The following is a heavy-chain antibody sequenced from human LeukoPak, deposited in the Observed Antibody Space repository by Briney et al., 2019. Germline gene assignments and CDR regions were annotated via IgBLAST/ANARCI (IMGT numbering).Heavy chain of an antibody. D-gene: IGHD5-24*01. CDR2: INPSGGST. V-gene: IGHV1-46*01. J-gene: IGHJ4*02. CDR3: ARDGEMATIHLAW. Sequence: ASVKVSCKASGYTFTSYYMHWVRHAPGQGLEWMGIINPSGGSTSYAQKFQGRVTMTRDTSTSTVCMELSSLRSEDTAVYYCARDGEMATIHLAWWGQGTLVTVSS. CDR1: GYTFTSYY.